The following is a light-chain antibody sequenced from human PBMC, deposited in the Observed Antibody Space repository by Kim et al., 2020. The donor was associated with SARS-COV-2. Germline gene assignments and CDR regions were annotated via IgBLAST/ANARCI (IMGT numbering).Light chain of an antibody. Sequence: SSELTQDPAVSVALGQTVRITCQGDSLRSYYASWYQPKPGQAPFLLISFHNNLPSGLPDRFSVSISGPTASFTIPLAPAQSAAAYSSHSPYISCPPLVF. CDR3: HSPYISCPPLV. V-gene: IGLV3-19*01. CDR2: FHN. J-gene: IGLJ3*02. CDR1: SLRSYY.